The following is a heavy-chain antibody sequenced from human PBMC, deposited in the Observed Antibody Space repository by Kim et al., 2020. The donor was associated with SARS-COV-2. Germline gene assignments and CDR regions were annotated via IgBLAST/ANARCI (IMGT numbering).Heavy chain of an antibody. CDR3: AKTGIAVAGYYYYGMDV. J-gene: IGHJ6*02. V-gene: IGHV5-51*01. D-gene: IGHD6-19*01. Sequence: GESLKISCKGSGYSFTSYWIGWVRQMPGKGLEWMGIIYPGDSDTRYSPSIQGQVTISADKSISTAYLQWSSLKASDTGMYYCAKTGIAVAGYYYYGMDVWGQGTTVTVSS. CDR2: IYPGDSDT. CDR1: GYSFTSYW.